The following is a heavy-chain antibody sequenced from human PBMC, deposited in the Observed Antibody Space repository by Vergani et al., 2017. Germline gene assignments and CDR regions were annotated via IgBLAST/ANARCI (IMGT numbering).Heavy chain of an antibody. V-gene: IGHV3-7*01. D-gene: IGHD1-1*01. J-gene: IGHJ4*02. Sequence: EVQLVESGGGLVQPGGSLRLSCAASGFTFSSYWMSWVRQAPGKGLEWVANIKQDGSEKYYVGSVRGRFTISRDNARNSLSLQMNSLRIEDTAIYYCTRARQLEQRDYWGQGTLVTVS. CDR1: GFTFSSYW. CDR2: IKQDGSEK. CDR3: TRARQLEQRDY.